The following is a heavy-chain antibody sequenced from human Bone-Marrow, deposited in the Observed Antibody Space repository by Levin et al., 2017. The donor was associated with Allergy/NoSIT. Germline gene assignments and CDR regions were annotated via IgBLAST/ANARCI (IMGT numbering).Heavy chain of an antibody. Sequence: SETLSLTCSVSGDSISSGTHYWNWVRQHPETGLEWIGHVFHTGSTSYNPSLRSRVTISVDTSENRFSLNLRSVTAADTAVYYCSRGGAVAANWFDPWGQGILVTVSS. CDR2: VFHTGST. J-gene: IGHJ5*02. CDR3: SRGGAVAANWFDP. CDR1: GDSISSGTHY. D-gene: IGHD4-23*01. V-gene: IGHV4-31*03.